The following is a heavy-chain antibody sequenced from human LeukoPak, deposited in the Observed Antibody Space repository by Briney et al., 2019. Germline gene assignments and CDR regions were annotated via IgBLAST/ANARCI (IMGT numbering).Heavy chain of an antibody. J-gene: IGHJ4*02. V-gene: IGHV3-20*01. CDR3: ARTRYSGSYGGADY. CDR2: INWNGGTT. CDR1: GFTFDAHG. D-gene: IGHD1-26*01. Sequence: PGGSLRLSCAASGFTFDAHGMTWVRQAPGKGLEWVSGINWNGGTTGYADSVKGRFTISRDNAKNSLYLQMSSLRAEDTALYHCARTRYSGSYGGADYWGQGTLVTVSS.